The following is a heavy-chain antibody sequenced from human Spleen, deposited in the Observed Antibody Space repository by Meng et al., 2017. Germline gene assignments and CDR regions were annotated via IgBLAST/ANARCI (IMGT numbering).Heavy chain of an antibody. J-gene: IGHJ5*02. CDR3: VRDFGGESDL. CDR1: GFNLRSYW. CDR2: LNRDETTI. D-gene: IGHD3-10*01. V-gene: IGHV3-74*01. Sequence: EVQLVESGGGLVQPGGSLRLSCVASGFNLRSYWMHWVRQTPGKGLVWVSRLNRDETTIGHAGSVMGRFTISRDVATNTLFLQMNSLSAEDTALYYCVRDFGGESDLWGQGTLVTVSS.